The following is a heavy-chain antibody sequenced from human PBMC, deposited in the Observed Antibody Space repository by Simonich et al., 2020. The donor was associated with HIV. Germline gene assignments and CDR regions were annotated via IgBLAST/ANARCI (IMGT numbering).Heavy chain of an antibody. CDR3: ARTTVELNYYYYYMDV. V-gene: IGHV4-59*08. D-gene: IGHD1-26*01. CDR1: VGSISSYY. Sequence: QVQLHQWGAGLLKPSETLSLTCTVSVGSISSYYWSWIRQPPGKGLEWIGYIYYSGSTNYNPSLKSRVTISVDTSKNQFSLKLSSVTAADTAVYYCARTTVELNYYYYYMDVWGKGTTVTVSS. J-gene: IGHJ6*03. CDR2: IYYSGST.